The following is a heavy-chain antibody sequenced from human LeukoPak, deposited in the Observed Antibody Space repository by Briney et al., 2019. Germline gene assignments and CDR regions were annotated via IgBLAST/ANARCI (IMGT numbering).Heavy chain of an antibody. CDR2: ISSSSSYI. J-gene: IGHJ6*03. CDR3: ARVGSTLRGNYYMDV. V-gene: IGHV3-21*01. Sequence: PGGSLRLSCAASGFTFSSYSMNWVRQAPGKGLEWVSSISSSSSYIYYADSVKGRFTISRDNAKNSLYLQMNSLRAEDTAVYYCARVGSTLRGNYYMDVWGKGTTVTVSS. D-gene: IGHD2-2*01. CDR1: GFTFSSYS.